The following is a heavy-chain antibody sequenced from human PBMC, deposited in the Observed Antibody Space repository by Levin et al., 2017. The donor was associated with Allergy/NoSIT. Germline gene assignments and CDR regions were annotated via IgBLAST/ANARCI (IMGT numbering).Heavy chain of an antibody. J-gene: IGHJ3*02. D-gene: IGHD2-8*01. CDR3: ARRDRLISAFDI. Sequence: SETLSLTCTVSGGSISSYYWSWIRQPPGKGLEWIGYIYYSGSTNYSPSLKSRVIISADTSKNQFSLKLSSVTAADTAVYYCARRDRLISAFDIWGQGTMVTVSS. CDR2: IYYSGST. V-gene: IGHV4-59*01. CDR1: GGSISSYY.